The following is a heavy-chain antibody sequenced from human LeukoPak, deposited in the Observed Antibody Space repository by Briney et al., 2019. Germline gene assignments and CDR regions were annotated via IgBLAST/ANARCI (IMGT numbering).Heavy chain of an antibody. CDR1: GGSISSYY. D-gene: IGHD3-10*01. CDR3: AREMITMVRGVMTDYLDY. V-gene: IGHV4-59*01. J-gene: IGHJ4*02. Sequence: SETLSLTCTVSGGSISSYYWSWIRQPPGKGLEWIGYIYYSGSTNYNPSPKSRVTISVDTSKNQFSLKLSSVTAADTAVYYCAREMITMVRGVMTDYLDYWGQGTLVTVSS. CDR2: IYYSGST.